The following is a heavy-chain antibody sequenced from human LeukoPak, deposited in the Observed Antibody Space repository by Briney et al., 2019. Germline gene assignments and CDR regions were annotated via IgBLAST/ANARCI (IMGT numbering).Heavy chain of an antibody. V-gene: IGHV3-21*01. Sequence: PGGSLRLSCAASGFTFSSYSMNWVRQAPGKGLEWVSSISSSSSYIYYADSVKGRFTISRDNSKNTLYLQMNSLRAEDTAVYYCARGGFGDWGDYWGQGTLVTVSS. D-gene: IGHD2-21*02. CDR3: ARGGFGDWGDY. CDR2: ISSSSSYI. CDR1: GFTFSSYS. J-gene: IGHJ4*02.